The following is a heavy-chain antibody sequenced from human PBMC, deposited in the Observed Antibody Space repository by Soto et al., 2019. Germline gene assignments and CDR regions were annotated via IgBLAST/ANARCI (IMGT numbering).Heavy chain of an antibody. D-gene: IGHD6-6*01. CDR2: INHSGIT. CDR1: GGSFSCYY. J-gene: IGHJ6*02. CDR3: ARARSSVPARRGIGYYGMDV. Sequence: SETLSLTCVVNGGSFSCYYWSWIRLPPGKGLEWIGEINHSGITDSNPSLKSRVTISVDESRNQFSLNLSSVTAADTAVYYCARARSSVPARRGIGYYGMDVWGQGTTVTVSS. V-gene: IGHV4-34*01.